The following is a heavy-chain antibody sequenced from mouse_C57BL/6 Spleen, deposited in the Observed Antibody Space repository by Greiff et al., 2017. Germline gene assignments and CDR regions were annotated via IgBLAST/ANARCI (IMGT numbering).Heavy chain of an antibody. Sequence: EVQLQESGGGLVQPGGSMKLSCVASGFTFSNYWMNWVRQSPEKGLEWVAQIRLKSDNYATHYAESVKGRFTISRDNSKSSVYLQMNNLRAEDTGIYYCTASLYDSLDYWGQGTSVTVSS. CDR3: TASLYDSLDY. J-gene: IGHJ4*01. V-gene: IGHV6-3*01. CDR2: IRLKSDNYAT. D-gene: IGHD2-4*01. CDR1: GFTFSNYW.